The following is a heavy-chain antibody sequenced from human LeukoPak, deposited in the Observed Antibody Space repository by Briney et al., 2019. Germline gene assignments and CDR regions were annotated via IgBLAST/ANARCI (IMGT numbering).Heavy chain of an antibody. J-gene: IGHJ4*02. D-gene: IGHD1-26*01. Sequence: GGSLRLSCVASGFTFSDYYMSWVRQAPGKGLEWVSAITGSGGTTYYADSMKGRFTISRDNSKNTLYLQMNSLRAEDTAVYYCAKDRVGALLYFDFWGQGTLVTVSS. CDR2: ITGSGGTT. CDR3: AKDRVGALLYFDF. V-gene: IGHV3-23*01. CDR1: GFTFSDYY.